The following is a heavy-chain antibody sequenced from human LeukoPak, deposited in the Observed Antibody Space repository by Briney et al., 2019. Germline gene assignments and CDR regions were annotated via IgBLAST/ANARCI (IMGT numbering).Heavy chain of an antibody. CDR1: GGSISSYY. J-gene: IGHJ4*02. CDR3: ARLVNYFDY. D-gene: IGHD2-21*01. V-gene: IGHV4-59*01. CDR2: IYYSGST. Sequence: PSETLSLTCTVSGGSISSYYWSWIRQPPGKGLEWIGYIYYSGSTNYNPSLKSRATISVDTSKNQFSLKLSSVTAADTAVYYCARLVNYFDYWGQGTLVTVSS.